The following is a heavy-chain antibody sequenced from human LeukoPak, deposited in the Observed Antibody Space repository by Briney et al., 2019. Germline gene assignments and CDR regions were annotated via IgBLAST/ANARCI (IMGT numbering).Heavy chain of an antibody. CDR2: TYYSGTT. CDR3: GGAATGTVGWFDP. V-gene: IGHV4-39*01. J-gene: IGHJ5*02. D-gene: IGHD6-13*01. CDR1: GDSVSSSSYH. Sequence: SETLSLTCTVSGDSVSSSSYHWGWIRQPPGKGLEWIGSTYYSGTTSYNPSLKSRVTISVDTSKNQFSLMLTSVTASDTAVYFCGGAATGTVGWFDPWGQGTLVTVSS.